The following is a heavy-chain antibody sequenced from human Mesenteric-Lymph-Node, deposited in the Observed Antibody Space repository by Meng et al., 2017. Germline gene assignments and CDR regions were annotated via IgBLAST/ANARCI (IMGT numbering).Heavy chain of an antibody. CDR2: IGTAYKT. J-gene: IGHJ4*02. CDR3: AKKVAGIPGFDS. Sequence: GESLKISCAASGLTISNCAMSWVRQAPGKGLEWVSTIGTAYKTYYTDSVKGRLTIPRDNSKNTVFLQMNSLRAEDTAIYYCAKKVAGIPGFDSWGQGTLVTVSS. V-gene: IGHV3-23*01. CDR1: GLTISNCA. D-gene: IGHD6-19*01.